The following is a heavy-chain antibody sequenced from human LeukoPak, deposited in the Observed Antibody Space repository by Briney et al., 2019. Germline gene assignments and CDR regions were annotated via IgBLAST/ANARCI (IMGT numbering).Heavy chain of an antibody. Sequence: ASVKVSCKASGYTFTSYYMHWVRQAPGQGLEWMGIINPSGGSTGYAQKFQGRVTMTRDTSTSTVYMELSSLRSEDTAVYYCARDEGSYGYLSAGWLVRWGQGTLVTVSS. CDR1: GYTFTSYY. D-gene: IGHD5-18*01. J-gene: IGHJ4*02. CDR3: ARDEGSYGYLSAGWLVR. CDR2: INPSGGST. V-gene: IGHV1-46*01.